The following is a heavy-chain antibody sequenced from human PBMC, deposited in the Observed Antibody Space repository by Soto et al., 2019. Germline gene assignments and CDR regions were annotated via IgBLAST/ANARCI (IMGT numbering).Heavy chain of an antibody. CDR3: ARDSGPSSSSGYYYYYGMDA. CDR2: IYYSGST. CDR1: GGSISSYY. V-gene: IGHV4-59*01. J-gene: IGHJ6*02. D-gene: IGHD6-6*01. Sequence: SETLSLTCTVSGGSISSYYWIWIRQPPGKGLEWIGYIYYSGSTNYNPSLKSRVTISVDTSKNQFSLKLSSVTAADTAVYYCARDSGPSSSSGYYYYYGMDAWGQGTTVTVSS.